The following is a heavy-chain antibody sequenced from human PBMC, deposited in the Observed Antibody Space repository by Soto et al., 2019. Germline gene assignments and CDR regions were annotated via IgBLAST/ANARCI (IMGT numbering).Heavy chain of an antibody. CDR3: ASLSITMIPDY. Sequence: PGGSLRLSCAASGFTVSNNYMSWVRQAPGKGLEWVSVIYDGGSTYYAESVKDRFTISRDNSKNTLYLQMNSLRAEDTAVYYCASLSITMIPDYWGQGTLVTVSS. CDR2: IYDGGST. D-gene: IGHD3-22*01. V-gene: IGHV3-66*01. CDR1: GFTVSNNY. J-gene: IGHJ4*02.